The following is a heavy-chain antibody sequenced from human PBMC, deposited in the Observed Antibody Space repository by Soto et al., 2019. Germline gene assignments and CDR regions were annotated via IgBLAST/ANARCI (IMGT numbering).Heavy chain of an antibody. CDR1: GFTVSSNY. CDR3: ARHITMDPLFEY. V-gene: IGHV3-53*01. J-gene: IGHJ4*02. D-gene: IGHD3-10*01. CDR2: IYSGGST. Sequence: EVQLVESRGGLIQPGGSLRLSCAVSGFTVSSNYMSWVRQAPGKGLEWVSVIYSGGSTYYADSVKGRFTISRDNSKSTLYLQMNSLSDEDTAVYYCARHITMDPLFEYCGQGTLVTVSS.